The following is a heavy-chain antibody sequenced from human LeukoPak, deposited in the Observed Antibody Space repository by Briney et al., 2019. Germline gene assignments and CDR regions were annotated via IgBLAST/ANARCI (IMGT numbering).Heavy chain of an antibody. V-gene: IGHV3-23*01. CDR2: ISANGDSK. D-gene: IGHD5-18*01. CDR3: AKDGYAYYFHY. J-gene: IGHJ4*02. CDR1: GFTFSSYA. Sequence: GGSLRLSCAASGFTFSSYAMSWVRQAPGKGLEWVSAISANGDSKYYADSVKGRFTISRDKSKNTLSLQMNSLRAEDTAVYHCAKDGYAYYFHYWGQGSLVTVSS.